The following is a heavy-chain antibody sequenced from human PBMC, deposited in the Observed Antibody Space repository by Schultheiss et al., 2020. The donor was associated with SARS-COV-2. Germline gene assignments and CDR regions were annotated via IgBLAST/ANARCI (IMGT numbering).Heavy chain of an antibody. J-gene: IGHJ6*03. V-gene: IGHV3-74*01. CDR2: INSDGSST. CDR3: ARVEDCSSTSCYQNYYYYYYMDV. CDR1: GFTFSNAW. Sequence: GGSLRLSCAASGFTFSNAWMHWVRQAPGKGLVWVSRINSDGSSTSYADSVKGRFTISRDNAKNTLYLQMNSLRAEDTAVYYCARVEDCSSTSCYQNYYYYYYMDVWGKGTTVTVSS. D-gene: IGHD2-2*01.